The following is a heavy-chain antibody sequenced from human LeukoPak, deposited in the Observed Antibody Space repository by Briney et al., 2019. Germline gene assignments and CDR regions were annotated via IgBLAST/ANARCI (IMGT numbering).Heavy chain of an antibody. V-gene: IGHV4-34*01. CDR3: ASNLQLGPYYYYGMDV. Sequence: SETLSLTCAVYGGSFSGYYWSWIRQPPGKGLEWIGEINHSGSTNYNPSLKSRVTMSVDTSKNQFSLKLSSVTAADTAVYYCASNLQLGPYYYYGMDVWGQGTTVTVSS. J-gene: IGHJ6*02. CDR1: GGSFSGYY. CDR2: INHSGST. D-gene: IGHD1-1*01.